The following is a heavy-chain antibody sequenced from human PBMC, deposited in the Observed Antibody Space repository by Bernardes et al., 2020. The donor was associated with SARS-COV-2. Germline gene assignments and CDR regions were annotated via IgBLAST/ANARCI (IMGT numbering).Heavy chain of an antibody. CDR1: GYTFTSYG. D-gene: IGHD5-18*01. CDR3: AKDRRYSNGDYYYYGMDV. J-gene: IGHJ6*02. V-gene: IGHV1-18*01. Sequence: ASVKVSCKASGYTFTSYGISWVRQAPGQGLEWMGWISAYNGNTNYAQKLQGRVTMTTDTSTSTAYMELRSLRSDDTAVYYCAKDRRYSNGDYYYYGMDVWGQGTTVTVSS. CDR2: ISAYNGNT.